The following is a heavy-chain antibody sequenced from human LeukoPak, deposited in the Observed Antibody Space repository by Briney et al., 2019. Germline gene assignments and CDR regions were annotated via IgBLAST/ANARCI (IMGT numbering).Heavy chain of an antibody. Sequence: GGSLRLSCAASGFTFSSYDMHWVRQTTGKGLEWVSSIGIAGDTYYPGSVKGRFTISRENAKNSLYLQTNSLRAGDTAVYYCARAPPYSSASWGYYGMDVWGQGTTVTVSS. CDR1: GFTFSSYD. CDR2: IGIAGDT. V-gene: IGHV3-13*01. CDR3: ARAPPYSSASWGYYGMDV. J-gene: IGHJ6*02. D-gene: IGHD6-6*01.